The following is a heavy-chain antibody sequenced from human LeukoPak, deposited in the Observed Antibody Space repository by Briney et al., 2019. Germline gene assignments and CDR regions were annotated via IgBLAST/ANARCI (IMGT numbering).Heavy chain of an antibody. CDR3: VRDPRNWNDAYYGMDV. Sequence: GRSLRLSCAASGFTFSHYGMHWVRQAPGKGLEWVAVISYDRTNKYYADSVEGRFTISRDSSTNTLYLQMNSQRPEDTAVYSCVRDPRNWNDAYYGMDVWGQGTTVTVSS. D-gene: IGHD1-1*01. J-gene: IGHJ6*02. CDR1: GFTFSHYG. V-gene: IGHV3-30*03. CDR2: ISYDRTNK.